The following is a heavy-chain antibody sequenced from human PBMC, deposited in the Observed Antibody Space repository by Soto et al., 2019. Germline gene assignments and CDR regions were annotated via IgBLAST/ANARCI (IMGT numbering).Heavy chain of an antibody. D-gene: IGHD3-22*01. J-gene: IGHJ3*02. CDR1: GFTFSSYS. V-gene: IGHV3-21*01. CDR2: ISSSSSYI. Sequence: EVQLVESGGGLVKPGGSLRLSCAASGFTFSSYSMNWVRQAPGKGLEWVSSISSSSSYIYYADSVKGRFTISRDNAKNSLYLQMNSLRAEDTAVYYCAREDYYDSSGWALGAFDIWGQGTMVTVSS. CDR3: AREDYYDSSGWALGAFDI.